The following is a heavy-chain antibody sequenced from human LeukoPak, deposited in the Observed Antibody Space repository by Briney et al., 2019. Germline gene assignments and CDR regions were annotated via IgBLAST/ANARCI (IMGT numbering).Heavy chain of an antibody. Sequence: GGSLRLSCAASGFTFSSYAMNWVRQAPGKGLEWVSSISSSSSYIYYADSVKGRFTISRDNAKNSLFLQMDSLRAEDTALYYCASGNYYYYYMDVWGKGTTVTVSS. J-gene: IGHJ6*03. V-gene: IGHV3-21*01. D-gene: IGHD2-15*01. CDR2: ISSSSSYI. CDR3: ASGNYYYYYMDV. CDR1: GFTFSSYA.